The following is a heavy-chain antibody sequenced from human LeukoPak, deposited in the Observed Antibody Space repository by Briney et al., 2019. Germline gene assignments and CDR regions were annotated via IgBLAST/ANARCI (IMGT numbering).Heavy chain of an antibody. CDR3: ARDGKYSSSWYGPVDAFDI. D-gene: IGHD6-13*01. J-gene: IGHJ3*02. CDR2: IISSSSTI. CDR1: GFTFSSYS. Sequence: GGSLRLSCAASGFTFSSYSMNWVRQAPGKGLEWVSYIISSSSTIYYADSVKGRFTISRDNAKNSLYLQMNSLRAEDTAVYYCARDGKYSSSWYGPVDAFDIWGQGTMVTVSS. V-gene: IGHV3-48*01.